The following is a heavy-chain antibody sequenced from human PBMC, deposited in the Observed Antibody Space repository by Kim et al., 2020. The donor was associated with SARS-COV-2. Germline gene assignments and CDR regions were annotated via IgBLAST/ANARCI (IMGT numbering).Heavy chain of an antibody. V-gene: IGHV3-66*01. J-gene: IGHJ4*02. CDR3: APGLTGDTAGFDY. Sequence: CANSVKGRFTISRDSSKNTLYLQMNSLRAEDTAVYYCAPGLTGDTAGFDYWGQETLVTVSS. D-gene: IGHD7-27*01.